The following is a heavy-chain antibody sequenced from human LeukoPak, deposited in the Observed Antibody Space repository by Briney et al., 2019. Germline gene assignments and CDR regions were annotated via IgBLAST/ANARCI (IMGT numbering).Heavy chain of an antibody. V-gene: IGHV4-34*01. CDR2: INHSGST. J-gene: IGHJ4*02. CDR3: ASGEYQLLNYFDY. D-gene: IGHD2-2*01. CDR1: GGSFSGYY. Sequence: SETLSLTCAVYGGSFSGYYWSWIRQPPGKGLEWIGEINHSGSTNYNPSLKSRVTISVDTSKIQFSLKLSSVTAADTAVYYCASGEYQLLNYFDYWGQGTLVTVSS.